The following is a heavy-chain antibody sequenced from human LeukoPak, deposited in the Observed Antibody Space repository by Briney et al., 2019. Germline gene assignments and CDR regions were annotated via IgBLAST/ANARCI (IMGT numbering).Heavy chain of an antibody. CDR3: ARASEYSGYYYYYYMDV. Sequence: GASVKVSCKASGYTFTGYYMHWVRQAPGQGLEWMGWINPNSGGTNYAQKFQGRVTMTRDTSISTAYMELSRLRSDDTAVYYCARASEYSGYYYYYYMDVWGKGTTVTVSS. J-gene: IGHJ6*03. CDR2: INPNSGGT. CDR1: GYTFTGYY. D-gene: IGHD1-26*01. V-gene: IGHV1-2*02.